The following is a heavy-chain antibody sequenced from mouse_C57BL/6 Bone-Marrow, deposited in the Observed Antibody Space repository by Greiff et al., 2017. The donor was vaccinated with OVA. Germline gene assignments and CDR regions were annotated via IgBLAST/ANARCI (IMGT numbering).Heavy chain of an antibody. Sequence: VQLQQSGPELVKPGASVKISCKASGYTFTDYYMNWVKQSPGKSLEWIGDINPNNGGTSYNQKFKGKATLTVDKSSSTAYMELRSLTSEDSAVYYCARGIYYDFSWFAYWGQGTLVTVSA. J-gene: IGHJ3*01. D-gene: IGHD2-4*01. CDR2: INPNNGGT. V-gene: IGHV1-26*01. CDR3: ARGIYYDFSWFAY. CDR1: GYTFTDYY.